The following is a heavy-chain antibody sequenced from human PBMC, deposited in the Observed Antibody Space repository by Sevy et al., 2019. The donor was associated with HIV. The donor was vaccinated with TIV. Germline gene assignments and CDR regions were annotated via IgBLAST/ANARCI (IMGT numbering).Heavy chain of an antibody. J-gene: IGHJ6*03. CDR2: IYYSGST. V-gene: IGHV4-59*01. CDR1: GGSISSYY. CDR3: ARARYGYSSSWPYYYYYYYMDV. D-gene: IGHD6-13*01. Sequence: SETLSLTCTVSGGSISSYYWSWIRQPPGKGLEWIGYIYYSGSTNYNPSLKSRVTISVDTSKNQFSLKLSSVTAADTAVYYCARARYGYSSSWPYYYYYYYMDVWGKGTTVTVSS.